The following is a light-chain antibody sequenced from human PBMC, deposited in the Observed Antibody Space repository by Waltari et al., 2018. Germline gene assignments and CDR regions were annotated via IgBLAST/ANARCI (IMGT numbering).Light chain of an antibody. CDR1: QSISRF. V-gene: IGKV3-20*01. J-gene: IGKJ1*01. CDR2: DAS. Sequence: DIFLTQSPGTLSLSPGEVATLSCRASQSISRFLAWYQQKPGQAPRLPIYDASTRATGIPDRCSGSGSGTDFSLTISRLEPEDFAVYYCQKYGTLPATFGQGTKVEIK. CDR3: QKYGTLPAT.